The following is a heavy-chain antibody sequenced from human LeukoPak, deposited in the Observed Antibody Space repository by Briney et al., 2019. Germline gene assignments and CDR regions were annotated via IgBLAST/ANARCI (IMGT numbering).Heavy chain of an antibody. CDR3: ARGPSGGNGFSY. V-gene: IGHV3-7*04. CDR2: IKQDGSER. CDR1: GFTFSSYS. J-gene: IGHJ4*02. D-gene: IGHD2-15*01. Sequence: PGGSLRLPCAASGFTFSSYSMNWVRQAPGKGLEWVANIKQDGSERYYVDSVKGRFTISRDNAKNSLYLQMNSLRAVDTAVYYCARGPSGGNGFSYWGLGTLVTVSS.